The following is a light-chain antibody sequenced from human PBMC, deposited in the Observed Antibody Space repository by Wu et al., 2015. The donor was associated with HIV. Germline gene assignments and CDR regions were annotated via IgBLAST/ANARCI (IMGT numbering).Light chain of an antibody. Sequence: EIVLTQSPGTLSLSPGERATLSCRASQTVSSRYLAWYQQKPGQAPRLLIYGASSRATDIPDRFRGSESGADFTLTISRLEPEDFVLYYCQQRSDWPRTFGQGTMVEIK. CDR1: QTVSSRY. J-gene: IGKJ1*01. CDR3: QQRSDWPRT. V-gene: IGKV3D-20*02. CDR2: GAS.